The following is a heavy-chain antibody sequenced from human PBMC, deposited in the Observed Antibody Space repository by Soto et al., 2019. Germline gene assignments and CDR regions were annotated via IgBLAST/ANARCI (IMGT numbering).Heavy chain of an antibody. J-gene: IGHJ4*02. D-gene: IGHD1-26*01. V-gene: IGHV4-39*01. CDR3: ARHGITGSYYDAFDIWGQGTMVTVSSGRKVSGEDYFDY. CDR1: GGSISSSRCH. Sequence: SETLSLTCTVSGGSISSSRCHWGWIRQPPGKGLEWTASIKYSGTTFYNPSLKSRVTLSVDTSKNQFALKLSSVTAAETAVYYCARHGITGSYYDAFDIWGQGTMVTVSSGRKVSGEDYFDYWGQGTLVTVSS. CDR2: IKYSGTT.